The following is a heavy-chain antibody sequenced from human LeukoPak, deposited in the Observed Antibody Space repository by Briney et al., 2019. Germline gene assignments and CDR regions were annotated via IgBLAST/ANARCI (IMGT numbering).Heavy chain of an antibody. CDR3: AKGDSTGYYYHYGYYFDY. V-gene: IGHV3-30*18. CDR1: RFTFSNYG. CDR2: ISYDGSKK. D-gene: IGHD3-22*01. J-gene: IGHJ4*02. Sequence: GGSLRLSCAASRFTFSNYGMHWVRQAPGKGLEWVAVISYDGSKKYYADSVKGRFTISRDNSKNTLYLQMNSLRAEDTAVYYCAKGDSTGYYYHYGYYFDYWGQGTLVTVSS.